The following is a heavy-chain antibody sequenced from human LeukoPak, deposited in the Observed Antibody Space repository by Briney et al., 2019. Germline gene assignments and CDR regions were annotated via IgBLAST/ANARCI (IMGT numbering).Heavy chain of an antibody. CDR1: GGSFSGYY. V-gene: IGHV4-34*01. D-gene: IGHD4-23*01. J-gene: IGHJ4*02. CDR3: AREEPTVVTYS. CDR2: INHSGST. Sequence: SETLSLTCAVYGGSFSGYYWSWIRQPPGKGLEWIGEINHSGSTNYNPSLKSRVTISVDTSKNQFSLKLSSVTAADTAVYYCAREEPTVVTYSWGQGTLVTVSS.